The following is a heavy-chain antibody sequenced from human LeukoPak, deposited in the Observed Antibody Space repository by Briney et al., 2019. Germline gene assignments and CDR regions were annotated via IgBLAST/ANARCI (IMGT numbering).Heavy chain of an antibody. CDR3: ARDEGLRGRY. J-gene: IGHJ4*02. CDR2: ISSSSSAI. Sequence: PGGSLRLSCAASGFTFSTYSMNWVRQAPGKGLEWVSYISSSSSAIYYTDSVKGRFTISRDNGKNSLYLQMNSLRAEDTAVYYCARDEGLRGRYWGQGTLVTVSS. D-gene: IGHD4-17*01. V-gene: IGHV3-48*01. CDR1: GFTFSTYS.